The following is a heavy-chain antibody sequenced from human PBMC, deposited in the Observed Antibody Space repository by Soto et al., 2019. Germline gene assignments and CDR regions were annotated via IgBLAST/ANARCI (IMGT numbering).Heavy chain of an antibody. D-gene: IGHD3-22*01. CDR1: GFTFSSYA. CDR2: ISGSGGTT. Sequence: GVSLRLSCVASGFTFSSYALNWVRQAPGRGLEWVSAISGSGGTTYYADSVKGRFTISRDNSKNTLFLQMNSLRAEDAAIYYCAKSTKVISTFFDYWGQGSLVIVSS. J-gene: IGHJ4*02. V-gene: IGHV3-23*01. CDR3: AKSTKVISTFFDY.